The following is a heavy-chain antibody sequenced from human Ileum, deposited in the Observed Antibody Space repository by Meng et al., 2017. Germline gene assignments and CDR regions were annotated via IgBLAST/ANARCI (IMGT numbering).Heavy chain of an antibody. CDR1: GYTFTGYY. V-gene: IGHV1-2*06. CDR2: INPNSGGT. D-gene: IGHD3-22*01. Sequence: QGELVLSGAGVKKPGASVKVSCKASGYTFTGYYMHWVRQAPGQGLEWMGRINPNSGGTNYAQKFQGRVTMTRDTSISTAYMELSRLRSDDTAVYYCARERFYYYDSSGSINWGQGTLVTVSS. CDR3: ARERFYYYDSSGSIN. J-gene: IGHJ4*02.